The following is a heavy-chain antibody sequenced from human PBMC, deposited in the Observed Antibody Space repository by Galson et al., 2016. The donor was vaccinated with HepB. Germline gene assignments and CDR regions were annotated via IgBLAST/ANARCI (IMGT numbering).Heavy chain of an antibody. D-gene: IGHD5-18*01. CDR2: MSSGGRLI. CDR1: GLIFGGYT. CDR3: ASDGYGYDFFAFDS. V-gene: IGHV3-21*01. Sequence: SLRLSCAASGLIFGGYTLHWVRQAPGRGLEWVSSMSSGGRLINYADSVKGRFTISRDDASNSLHLQMTSLTADDTAIYYCASDGYGYDFFAFDSWGQGTLVLVSS. J-gene: IGHJ4*02.